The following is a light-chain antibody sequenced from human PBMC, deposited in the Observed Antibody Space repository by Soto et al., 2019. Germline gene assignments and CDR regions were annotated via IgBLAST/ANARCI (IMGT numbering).Light chain of an antibody. Sequence: QSVLTQPPSVSGAPGQRVTISCTGSSSNIGAGYDVHWYQQLPGTAPKLLIYGNSNRPSGVPDRFSGSKSGTSASLAITGRQAEDEAEYYCQSYDSSLSGRGVFGGGTKLTVL. CDR1: SSNIGAGYD. CDR3: QSYDSSLSGRGV. V-gene: IGLV1-40*01. CDR2: GNS. J-gene: IGLJ3*02.